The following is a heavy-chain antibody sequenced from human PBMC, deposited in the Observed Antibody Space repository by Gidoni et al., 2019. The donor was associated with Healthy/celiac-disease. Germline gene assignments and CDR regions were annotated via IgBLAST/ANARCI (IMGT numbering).Heavy chain of an antibody. CDR1: GFTFSSYG. Sequence: QVQLVESGGGVVQPGRSLSLSCAASGFTFSSYGMHWVRQAPGKGLEWVAVIWYDGSNKFYADSVKGRFTISRDNSKNTLYLQMNSLRAEDTAVYYCARDPYYDSSGYYYAPHFDYWGQGTLVTVSS. V-gene: IGHV3-33*01. J-gene: IGHJ4*02. D-gene: IGHD3-22*01. CDR3: ARDPYYDSSGYYYAPHFDY. CDR2: IWYDGSNK.